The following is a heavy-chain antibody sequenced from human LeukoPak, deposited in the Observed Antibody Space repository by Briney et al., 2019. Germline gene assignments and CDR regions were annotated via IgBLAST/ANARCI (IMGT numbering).Heavy chain of an antibody. Sequence: GKSLTLSCVVSGFNFDNFAMHWVRQPLGKGLEWVAVISHDGRTKYYADSMKGRITISRDNSKNTLFLQMNNLRSEDTAVYFCAKPKPPGDGYKPPDHWGQGTLVTVSS. V-gene: IGHV3-30-3*02. CDR3: AKPKPPGDGYKPPDH. CDR2: ISHDGRTK. D-gene: IGHD5-24*01. CDR1: GFNFDNFA. J-gene: IGHJ4*01.